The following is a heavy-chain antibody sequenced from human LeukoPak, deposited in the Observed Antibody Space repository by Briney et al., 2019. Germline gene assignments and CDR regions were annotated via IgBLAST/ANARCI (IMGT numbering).Heavy chain of an antibody. CDR3: AKVQSATDYYDSSGLLGELDY. V-gene: IGHV3-48*01. J-gene: IGHJ4*02. Sequence: GGSLRLSCAASGFTFSSYSMNWVRQAPGKGLEWVSYISSSSSTIYYADSVKGRFTISRDNAKNSLYLQMNSLRAEDTAVYYCAKVQSATDYYDSSGLLGELDYWGQGTLVTVSS. D-gene: IGHD3-22*01. CDR2: ISSSSSTI. CDR1: GFTFSSYS.